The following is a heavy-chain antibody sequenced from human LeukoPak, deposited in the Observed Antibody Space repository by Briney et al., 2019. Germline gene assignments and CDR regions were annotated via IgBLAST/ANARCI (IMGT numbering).Heavy chain of an antibody. CDR3: AKISDFWSPWDH. CDR2: ISGSGGST. D-gene: IGHD3-3*01. Sequence: PGGSLRLSCAASGFTSSSYGMSWVRQAPGKGLEWVSAISGSGGSTYYADSVKGRFTTSRDNSKNTLYLQMNSLRAEDTAVYYCAKISDFWSPWDHWGQGTLVTVSS. J-gene: IGHJ4*02. V-gene: IGHV3-23*01. CDR1: GFTSSSYG.